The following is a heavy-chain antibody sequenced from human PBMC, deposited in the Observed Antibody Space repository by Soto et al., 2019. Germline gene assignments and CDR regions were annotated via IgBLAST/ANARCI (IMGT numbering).Heavy chain of an antibody. J-gene: IGHJ6*02. Sequence: QVQLQESGPGLVKASGTLSLTCTVSAGSISSYYWGWIRQSPGKGLEWSGYIYNSGSTNYNPSLKSRLTMSVDTSKNQFSLKLSSVTAADTAVYYCARIIRTLAWDGVDVWGQGTRVSV. CDR3: ARIIRTLAWDGVDV. V-gene: IGHV4-59*01. D-gene: IGHD3-10*01. CDR2: IYNSGST. CDR1: AGSISSYY.